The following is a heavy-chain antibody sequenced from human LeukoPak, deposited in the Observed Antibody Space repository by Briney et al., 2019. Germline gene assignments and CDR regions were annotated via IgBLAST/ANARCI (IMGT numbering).Heavy chain of an antibody. CDR2: ISDDGRRK. Sequence: PGRSLRLSCAASGFTFNNYGMYWVRQAPGKGLEWATYISDDGRRKYYADSVQGRFSISRDNAKNSLYLQMNSLRAEDTALYYCARDWVSGWDAGFDYWGQGTLVTVSS. J-gene: IGHJ4*02. D-gene: IGHD6-19*01. CDR1: GFTFNNYG. CDR3: ARDWVSGWDAGFDY. V-gene: IGHV3-30*03.